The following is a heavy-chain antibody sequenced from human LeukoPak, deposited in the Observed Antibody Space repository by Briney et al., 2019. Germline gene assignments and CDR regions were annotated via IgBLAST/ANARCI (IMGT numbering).Heavy chain of an antibody. CDR3: ARDVEGG. V-gene: IGHV1-46*01. CDR2: INPSGGST. CDR1: GYTFTSYY. Sequence: ASVKVPCKASGYTFTSYYMHWVRQSPGQGLEWMGIINPSGGSTSYAQKLQGRITMTRDTSTSTVYMELSSLRSEDTAVYYCARDVEGGWGQGTLVTVSS. J-gene: IGHJ4*02. D-gene: IGHD3-16*01.